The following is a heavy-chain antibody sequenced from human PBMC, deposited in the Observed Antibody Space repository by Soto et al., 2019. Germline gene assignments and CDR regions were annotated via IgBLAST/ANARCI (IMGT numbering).Heavy chain of an antibody. CDR3: ASRVPDVAYYGVFDY. CDR1: GLTFSGHW. CDR2: IKQDGSEK. Sequence: GGSLRLSCAASGLTFSGHWMTWVRQAPGKGLEWVANIKQDGSEKYYVDSVKGRFTISRDNAKNSVFLQMNSLTVEDTAMYYCASRVPDVAYYGVFDYWGQGTPVTVSS. V-gene: IGHV3-7*03. D-gene: IGHD3-3*01. J-gene: IGHJ4*02.